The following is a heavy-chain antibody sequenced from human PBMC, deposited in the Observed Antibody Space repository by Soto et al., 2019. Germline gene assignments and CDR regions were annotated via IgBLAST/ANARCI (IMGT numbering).Heavy chain of an antibody. D-gene: IGHD2-2*01. V-gene: IGHV1-2*02. CDR3: ARGLIVVVPAANNWFDP. CDR2: INPNSGGT. CDR1: GGTFSSYA. Sequence: QVQLVQSGAEVKKPGSSVKVSCKASGGTFSSYAISWVRQAPGQGLEWMGWINPNSGGTNYAQKFQGRVTMTRDTSISTAYMELSRLRSDDTAVYYCARGLIVVVPAANNWFDPWGQGTLVTVSS. J-gene: IGHJ5*02.